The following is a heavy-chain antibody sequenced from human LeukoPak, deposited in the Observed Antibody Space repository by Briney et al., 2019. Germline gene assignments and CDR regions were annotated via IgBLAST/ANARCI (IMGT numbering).Heavy chain of an antibody. D-gene: IGHD2-8*01. J-gene: IGHJ5*02. Sequence: SETLSLTCTVSGGSISSGDYYWSWIRQPPGKGLEWIGYIYYSGSTYYNPSLKSRVTISVDTSKNQFSLKLSSVTAADTAVYYCARGAKWGGNWFDPWGQGTLVTVSS. CDR2: IYYSGST. CDR1: GGSISSGDYY. CDR3: ARGAKWGGNWFDP. V-gene: IGHV4-30-4*01.